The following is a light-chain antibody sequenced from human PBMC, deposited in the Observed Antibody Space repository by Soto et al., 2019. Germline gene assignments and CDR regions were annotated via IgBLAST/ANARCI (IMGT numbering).Light chain of an antibody. CDR2: DVS. V-gene: IGLV2-11*01. CDR3: CSYAGSYTFI. CDR1: SSEVGGYNY. J-gene: IGLJ1*01. Sequence: SVLTQPRSVSGSPGQSVTISCTGTSSEVGGYNYVSWYQQHPGKAPKLMIYDVSKRPSGVPDRFSGSKSGKTASLTISGLQAEDEADYYCCSYAGSYTFIYGTGPKVTVL.